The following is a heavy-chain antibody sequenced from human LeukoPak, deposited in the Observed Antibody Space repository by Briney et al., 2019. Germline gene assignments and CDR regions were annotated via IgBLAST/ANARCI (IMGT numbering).Heavy chain of an antibody. D-gene: IGHD1-1*01. CDR2: ISAYNGNT. Sequence: ASVTVSCKASGYTFTGYYMHWVRQAPGQGLEWMGWISAYNGNTNYAQKLQGRVTMTTDTSTSTAYMELRSLRSDDTAVYYCARAHWPLYYYYGMDVWGQGTTVTVSS. J-gene: IGHJ6*02. CDR1: GYTFTGYY. CDR3: ARAHWPLYYYYGMDV. V-gene: IGHV1-18*04.